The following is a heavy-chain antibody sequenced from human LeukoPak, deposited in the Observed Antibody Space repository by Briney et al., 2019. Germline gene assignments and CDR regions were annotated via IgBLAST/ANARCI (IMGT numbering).Heavy chain of an antibody. CDR1: GYTFTSYG. V-gene: IGHV1-18*01. CDR3: ARDWRTGTTDYYYGVDV. J-gene: IGHJ6*02. Sequence: ASVKVSCKASGYTFTSYGISWVRQAPGQGLEWMGWISAYNGNTNYAQKLQGRVTMTTDTSTSTAYMELRSLRSYDTAVYYCARDWRTGTTDYYYGVDVWGQGTTVTVSS. CDR2: ISAYNGNT. D-gene: IGHD1-7*01.